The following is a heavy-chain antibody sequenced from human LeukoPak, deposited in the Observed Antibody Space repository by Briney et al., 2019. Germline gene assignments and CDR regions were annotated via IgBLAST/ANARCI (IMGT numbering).Heavy chain of an antibody. J-gene: IGHJ4*02. CDR2: IYYSGST. CDR3: ARDVYDFSLDY. V-gene: IGHV4-39*02. Sequence: SETLSLTCTVSGGSISSSSYYWAWIRQPPGKGLEWIGSIYYSGSTYYNPSLKSRVTISVDTSKNQFSLKLSSVAAADTAVYYCARDVYDFSLDYGGQGTLVTVSA. D-gene: IGHD3-3*01. CDR1: GGSISSSSYY.